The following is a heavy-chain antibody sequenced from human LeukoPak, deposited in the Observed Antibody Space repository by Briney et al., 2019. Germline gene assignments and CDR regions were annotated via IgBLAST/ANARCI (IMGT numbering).Heavy chain of an antibody. J-gene: IGHJ4*02. D-gene: IGHD2-8*02. CDR3: ARDPSGPPDY. V-gene: IGHV3-30*02. CDR1: GFTFSNYD. Sequence: GGSLRLSCAASGFTFSNYDMHWVRQAPGKGLEWVATIRYDGSKEDYADSVEGRFTISRDNSKNTLSLQMNSLRVEDTGVYYCARDPSGPPDYWGQGTLVTVSS. CDR2: IRYDGSKE.